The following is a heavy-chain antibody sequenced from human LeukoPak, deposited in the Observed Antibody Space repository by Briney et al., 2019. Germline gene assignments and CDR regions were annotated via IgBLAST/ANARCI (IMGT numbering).Heavy chain of an antibody. CDR1: GGSISSGGYY. CDR2: IYDSGST. CDR3: ARRTRTVDFDY. D-gene: IGHD4-23*01. V-gene: IGHV4-31*03. J-gene: IGHJ4*02. Sequence: SETLSLTSSVSGGSISSGGYYWSWIRQHPGKGLEWIGNIYDSGSTYYNPSLKSRVTISIDTSKNQFSLNLSSVTAADTAVYYCARRTRTVDFDYWGQGTLVTVSS.